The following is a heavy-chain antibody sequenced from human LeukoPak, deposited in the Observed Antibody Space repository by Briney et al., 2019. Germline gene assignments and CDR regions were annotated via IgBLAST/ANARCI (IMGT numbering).Heavy chain of an antibody. CDR2: IYSGGST. Sequence: GGSLRLSCAASGFTVSSNYMSWVRQAPGKGLEWVSVIYSGGSTYYADSVKGRFTISRDNSKNTLYLQMNSLRAEDTAGYYCARVGQQWEPLDYWGQGTLVTVSS. V-gene: IGHV3-66*01. CDR3: ARVGQQWEPLDY. J-gene: IGHJ4*02. CDR1: GFTVSSNY. D-gene: IGHD6-19*01.